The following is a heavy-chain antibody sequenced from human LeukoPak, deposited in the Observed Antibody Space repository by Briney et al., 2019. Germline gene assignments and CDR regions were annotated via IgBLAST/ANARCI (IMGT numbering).Heavy chain of an antibody. CDR1: GGSISSSSYY. J-gene: IGHJ4*02. V-gene: IGHV4-39*01. CDR3: VRRFDY. Sequence: PSETLSLTCTVSGGSISSSSYYWGWIRQPPGKGLEWIGGFHYSGSTYYNPSLKSRVIISADTSKNQFSLKLSSVTAADTAVYYCVRRFDYWGQGTLVTVSS. CDR2: FHYSGST.